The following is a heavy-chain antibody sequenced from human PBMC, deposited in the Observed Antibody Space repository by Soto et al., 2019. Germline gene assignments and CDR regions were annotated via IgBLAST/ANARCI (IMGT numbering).Heavy chain of an antibody. Sequence: ASVKVSCKASGYTFTKYYIHWVRQAPGQGLEWMGIINPTGAGTGYAQKFQGRLTMTSDTSTSTVYMELSSVRSEDTAMYYCAKNKEMATIFEDYYYYYGMDVWGQGTTVTVSS. CDR3: AKNKEMATIFEDYYYYYGMDV. CDR2: INPTGAGT. CDR1: GYTFTKYY. D-gene: IGHD3-9*01. J-gene: IGHJ6*02. V-gene: IGHV1-46*01.